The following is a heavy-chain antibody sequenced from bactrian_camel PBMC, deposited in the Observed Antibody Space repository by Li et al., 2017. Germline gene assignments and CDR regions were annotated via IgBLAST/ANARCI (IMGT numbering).Heavy chain of an antibody. V-gene: IGHV3S7*01. D-gene: IGHD3*01. J-gene: IGHJ4*01. CDR3: VTEPMY. CDR2: ISSDGTKP. Sequence: HVQLVESGGGMVQPGGSLTLSCAASGFTFSLWTMSWIRQAPGKGLEWVSAISSDGTKPVYADHVKGRFTISRDNAKDTLYLQMNSLKSEDTALYYCVTEPMYWGQGTQVTVS. CDR1: GFTFSLWT.